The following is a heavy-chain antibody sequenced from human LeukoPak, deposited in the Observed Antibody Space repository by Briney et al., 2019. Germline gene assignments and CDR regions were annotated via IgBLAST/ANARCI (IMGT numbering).Heavy chain of an antibody. CDR3: AGHHPHNTVDF. Sequence: ASETLSLTCTVSGGSISSYYWSWIRQPPGKRLEWIAYISDIGSINYNPSLKSRVTISLDTSKNQFSLKLSSVTAADTAVYYCAGHHPHNTVDFWGQGTLVTVSS. V-gene: IGHV4-59*08. CDR1: GGSISSYY. D-gene: IGHD2-8*02. CDR2: ISDIGSI. J-gene: IGHJ4*02.